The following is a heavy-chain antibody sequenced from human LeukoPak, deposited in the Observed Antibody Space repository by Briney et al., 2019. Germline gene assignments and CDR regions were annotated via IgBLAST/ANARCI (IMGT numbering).Heavy chain of an antibody. CDR3: AKILYDSSAL. Sequence: PGGSLRLSCAASGFTFSSYGMHWVRQAPGKGLEWVAVISYDGSNKYYADSVKGRFTISRDNSKNTLYLQMNSLRAEDTAVYYCAKILYDSSALWGQGTLVTVSS. V-gene: IGHV3-30*18. D-gene: IGHD3-22*01. CDR1: GFTFSSYG. J-gene: IGHJ4*02. CDR2: ISYDGSNK.